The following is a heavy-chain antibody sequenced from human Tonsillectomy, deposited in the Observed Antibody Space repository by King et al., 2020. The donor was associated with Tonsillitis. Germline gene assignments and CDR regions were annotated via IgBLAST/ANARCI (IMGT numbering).Heavy chain of an antibody. CDR1: GGSISSYY. J-gene: IGHJ4*02. D-gene: IGHD1-1*01. CDR3: AREDNYYFDY. Sequence: VQLQESGPGLVKPSETLSLTCTVSGGSISSYYWSWIRQPPGKGLEWVGNIYYSGSTNYNPSLQSRVTISVDTAKNQFSLKLSAVTAADTAVYYFAREDNYYFDYWGQGTLVTVSS. CDR2: IYYSGST. V-gene: IGHV4-59*01.